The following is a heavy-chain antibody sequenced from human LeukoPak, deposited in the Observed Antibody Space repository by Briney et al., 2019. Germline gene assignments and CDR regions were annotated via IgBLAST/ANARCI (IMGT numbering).Heavy chain of an antibody. V-gene: IGHV1-69*01. Sequence: GSSVKVSCKASGGTFSSYAISWVRQAPGQGLEWMGGIIPIFGTANYAQKFQGRVTITADESTSTAYMELSSLRSEDTAVYYCARVRSDYYDSSGYLDYWGQGTLVTVSS. CDR1: GGTFSSYA. J-gene: IGHJ4*02. CDR2: IIPIFGTA. D-gene: IGHD3-22*01. CDR3: ARVRSDYYDSSGYLDY.